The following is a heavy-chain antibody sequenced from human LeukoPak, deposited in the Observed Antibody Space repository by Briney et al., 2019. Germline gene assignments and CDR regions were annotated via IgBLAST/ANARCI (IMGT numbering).Heavy chain of an antibody. CDR2: ISSSGSTI. Sequence: GGSLRLSCAASGFTFSSYEMNWVRQAPGKGLEWVSYISSSGSTIYYADSVKGRFTISRDNAKNSLYLQMNSLRAEDTAVYYCARRYCSGGSCYSERPIDYWGQGTLVTVSS. CDR3: ARRYCSGGSCYSERPIDY. CDR1: GFTFSSYE. J-gene: IGHJ4*02. V-gene: IGHV3-48*03. D-gene: IGHD2-15*01.